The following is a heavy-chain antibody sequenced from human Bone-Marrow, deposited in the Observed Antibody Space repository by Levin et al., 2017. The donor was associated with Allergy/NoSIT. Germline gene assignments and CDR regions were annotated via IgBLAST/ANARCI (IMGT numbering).Heavy chain of an antibody. CDR1: GFTIHDYA. CDR2: ISWNSASI. V-gene: IGHV3-9*01. J-gene: IGHJ4*02. Sequence: GGSLRLSCAASGFTIHDYAMHWVRQAPGKGLEWVSGISWNSASIAYADSVKGRFTISRDNAKNSVYLQMNSLRPDDTALYYCAKDRVITADGTEGIWGQGTLVTVSS. CDR3: AKDRVITADGTEGI. D-gene: IGHD6-13*01.